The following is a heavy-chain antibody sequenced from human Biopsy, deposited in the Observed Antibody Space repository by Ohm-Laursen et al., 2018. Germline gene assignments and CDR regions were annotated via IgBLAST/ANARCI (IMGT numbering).Heavy chain of an antibody. J-gene: IGHJ1*01. CDR3: ARGSNEYGGLYFPH. CDR1: GGPFTGHY. D-gene: IGHD4-23*01. V-gene: IGHV4-59*11. CDR2: ISHTGYT. Sequence: TLSLTCTVSGGPFTGHYWTWIRQSPGKGLEWIGHISHTGYTSYKSSLKSRVTISLDTSRKHFSLRLTSLAAADTAVYYCARGSNEYGGLYFPHWGQGTLVTVSS.